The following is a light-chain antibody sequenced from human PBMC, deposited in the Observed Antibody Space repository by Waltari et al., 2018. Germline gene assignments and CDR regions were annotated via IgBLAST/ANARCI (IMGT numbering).Light chain of an antibody. V-gene: IGLV4-69*01. CDR1: SGHSNYA. Sequence: QLLLTQSPSASASLGASVKLTCTVSSGHSNYAIAWHQQHPHKGPRYLMKVNSAGSHIKGDGIPYPFSGSSSGAARYLTISSLQSEDEADYYCQTGGFGIWVFGGGTKLTVL. CDR3: QTGGFGIWV. J-gene: IGLJ3*02. CDR2: VNSAGSH.